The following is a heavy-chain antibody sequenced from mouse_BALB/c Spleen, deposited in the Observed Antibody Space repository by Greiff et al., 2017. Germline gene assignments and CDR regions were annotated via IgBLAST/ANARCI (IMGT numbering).Heavy chain of an antibody. CDR2: ISSGSSTI. V-gene: IGHV5-17*02. CDR1: GFTFSSFG. D-gene: IGHD1-1*02. Sequence: EVHLVESGGGLVQPGGSRKLSCAASGFTFSSFGMHWVRQAPEKGLEWVAYISSGSSTIYYADTVKGRFTISRDNPKNTLFLQMTSLRSEDTAMYYCAVDFYYAMDYWGQGTSVTVSS. J-gene: IGHJ4*01. CDR3: AVDFYYAMDY.